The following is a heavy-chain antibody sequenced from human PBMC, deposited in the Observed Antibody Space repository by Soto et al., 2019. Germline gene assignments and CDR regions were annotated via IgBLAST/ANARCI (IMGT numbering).Heavy chain of an antibody. V-gene: IGHV6-1*01. Sequence: PSQTLSLTCAISGDSVSGNSVAWNWIRQSPSRGLEWLGRTYYRSEWYNDYSLSVKSRLAINPDTSKNQFSLQLQSVTPEDTAVYYWARGAPFAPGRKRQLPHYYYSGVDVWGQGTTVTVSS. D-gene: IGHD2-15*01. J-gene: IGHJ6*02. CDR3: ARGAPFAPGRKRQLPHYYYSGVDV. CDR2: TYYRSEWYN. CDR1: GDSVSGNSVA.